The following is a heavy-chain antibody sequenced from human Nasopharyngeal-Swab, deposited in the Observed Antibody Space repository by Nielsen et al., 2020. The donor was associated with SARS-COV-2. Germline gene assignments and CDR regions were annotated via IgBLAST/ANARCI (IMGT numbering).Heavy chain of an antibody. CDR1: GFSLSNATMG. CDR2: IFSNDEK. CDR3: ARIDVVVPAAIQEGYYYGMDV. V-gene: IGHV2-26*01. D-gene: IGHD2-2*01. J-gene: IGHJ6*02. Sequence: SGPTLVKPTETLTLTCTVSGFSLSNATMGVSWIRQPPGKALEWLAHIFSNDEKSYSTSLKSRLTISKDTSKSQVVLTMTNMDPVDTATYYCARIDVVVPAAIQEGYYYGMDVWGQGTTVTVSS.